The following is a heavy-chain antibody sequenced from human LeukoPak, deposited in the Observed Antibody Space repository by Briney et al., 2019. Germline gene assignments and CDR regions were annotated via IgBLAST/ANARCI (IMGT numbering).Heavy chain of an antibody. CDR2: IYYSGST. CDR1: GGSISSYY. CDR3: ARAAYCGGDCYYYFDY. D-gene: IGHD2-21*02. V-gene: IGHV4-59*01. Sequence: ASETLSLTCTVSGGSISSYYWSWIRQPPGKGLEWIGYIYYSGSTNYNPSLKSRVTMSVDTSKNQFSLKLSSVTAADTAVYFCARAAYCGGDCYYYFDYWGQGTLVTVSS. J-gene: IGHJ4*02.